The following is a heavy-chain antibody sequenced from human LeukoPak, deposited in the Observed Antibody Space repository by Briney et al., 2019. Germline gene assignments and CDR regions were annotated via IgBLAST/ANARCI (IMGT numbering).Heavy chain of an antibody. CDR1: GFTLSSYG. CDR3: ARAMTTVTTPYLDY. J-gene: IGHJ4*02. CDR2: IWYDGSNK. V-gene: IGHV3-33*01. D-gene: IGHD4-17*01. Sequence: GGSLRLSCAASGFTLSSYGMHWVRQAPGKGLEWVAVIWYDGSNKYYADSVKGRFTISRDNSKNTLYLQMNSLRAEDTAVYYCARAMTTVTTPYLDYWGQGTLVTVSS.